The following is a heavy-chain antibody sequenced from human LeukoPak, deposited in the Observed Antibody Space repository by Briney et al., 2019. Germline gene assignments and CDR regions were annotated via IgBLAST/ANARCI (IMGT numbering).Heavy chain of an antibody. D-gene: IGHD1-26*01. CDR2: IYSGGST. CDR3: ARGGGSYAVDY. J-gene: IGHJ4*02. V-gene: IGHV3-66*01. CDR1: GFTVSSNY. Sequence: GGSLGLSCAASGFTVSSNYMSWVRQAPGKGLEWVSVIYSGGSTYYADSVKGRFTISRDNSKNTLYLQMNSLRAEDTAVYYCARGGGSYAVDYWGQGTLVTVSS.